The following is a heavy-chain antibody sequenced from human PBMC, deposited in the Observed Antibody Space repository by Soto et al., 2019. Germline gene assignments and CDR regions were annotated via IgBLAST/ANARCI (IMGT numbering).Heavy chain of an antibody. CDR3: ARGGCPSIDY. CDR2: MYYSGST. Sequence: QVQLQESGPGLVKPSETLSLTCTVSGGSISSYYWTWIRQPPGKGLEWIGYMYYSGSTNYNPSLKSPVTISVDTSKNQSSLELSSVTAADTAVYYCARGGCPSIDYWGQRTLVTVSS. D-gene: IGHD2-15*01. J-gene: IGHJ4*02. CDR1: GGSISSYY. V-gene: IGHV4-59*01.